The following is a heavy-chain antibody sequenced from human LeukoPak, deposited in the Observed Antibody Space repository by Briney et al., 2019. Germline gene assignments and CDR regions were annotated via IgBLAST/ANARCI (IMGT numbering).Heavy chain of an antibody. Sequence: ASVKVSCKASGYTFTSYYMHWVRQAPGQGLEWMGIINPSGGSTSYAQKFQGRVTMTRDTSTSTVYMELSSLRSEDTAVYYCARDWDIVVVTAGDDYWGQGTLVTVSS. CDR1: GYTFTSYY. CDR3: ARDWDIVVVTAGDDY. CDR2: INPSGGST. J-gene: IGHJ4*02. V-gene: IGHV1-46*01. D-gene: IGHD2-21*02.